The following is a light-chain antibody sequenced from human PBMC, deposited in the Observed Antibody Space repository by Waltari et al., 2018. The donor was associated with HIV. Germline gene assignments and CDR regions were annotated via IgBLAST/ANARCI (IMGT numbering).Light chain of an antibody. V-gene: IGLV2-14*03. CDR2: DVS. CDR3: SSYGSTNTVV. J-gene: IGLJ3*02. CDR1: SSDIGGYNY. Sequence: HSALTQPASVSGPPGQSVTIPCPGGSSDIGGYNYVPWYHHHPGEAPLLIIYDVSKRPSGISDRFSASKSGNTASLTISGLGPEDEALYYCSSYGSTNTVVFGGGTTLTVL.